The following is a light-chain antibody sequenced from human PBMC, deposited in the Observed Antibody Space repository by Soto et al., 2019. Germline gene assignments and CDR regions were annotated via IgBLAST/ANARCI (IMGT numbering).Light chain of an antibody. Sequence: EIVLTQSPGTLSLSQGEGATLSCRASQSVSSSYFAWYQQKPGQAPRLLIYGASSLATGIPDRFSGSGSGTDFTLTISRLEPEDFAVYYCQHYGSSPWTFGQGTKVETK. CDR2: GAS. V-gene: IGKV3-20*01. J-gene: IGKJ1*01. CDR3: QHYGSSPWT. CDR1: QSVSSSY.